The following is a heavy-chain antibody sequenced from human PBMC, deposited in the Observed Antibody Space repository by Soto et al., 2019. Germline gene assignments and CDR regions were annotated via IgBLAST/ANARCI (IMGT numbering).Heavy chain of an antibody. CDR2: INHSGST. D-gene: IGHD6-13*01. V-gene: IGHV4-34*01. CDR3: ARTASIGAAGGIWFWFDP. Sequence: QVQLQQWGAGLLKPSETLSLTCAVYGGSFSGYYWSWIRQPPGKGLEWIGEINHSGSTNYNPSLKNRVNISVDTSKNQFSLKVSSVTGADTAVYYCARTASIGAAGGIWFWFDPWGQGTLVTVSS. J-gene: IGHJ5*02. CDR1: GGSFSGYY.